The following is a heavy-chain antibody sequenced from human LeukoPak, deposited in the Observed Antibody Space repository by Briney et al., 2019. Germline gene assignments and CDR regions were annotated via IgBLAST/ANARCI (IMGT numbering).Heavy chain of an antibody. CDR1: GGSISIYY. CDR3: AGNSGWYPYYFDQ. CDR2: IYYSGST. Sequence: SETLSLTCTVSGGSISIYYWNWIRQPPGKGLEWIGYIYYSGSTNYNPSLKSRVTISVDTSKNQFSLKLSSVTAADTAVYYCAGNSGWYPYYFDQWGQGTLVTVSS. J-gene: IGHJ4*02. D-gene: IGHD6-19*01. V-gene: IGHV4-59*01.